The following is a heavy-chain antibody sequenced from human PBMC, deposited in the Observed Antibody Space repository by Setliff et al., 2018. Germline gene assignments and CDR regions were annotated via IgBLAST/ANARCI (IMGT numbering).Heavy chain of an antibody. J-gene: IGHJ4*02. CDR2: IYHSGTT. CDR3: TRAYSGSHDY. V-gene: IGHV4-61*05. CDR1: GDSISSRRNY. Sequence: PSETLSLTCTVSGDSISSRRNYWGWFRQPAGKELEWIGEIYHSGTTNYNPPLKSRVTMSVDKSRNQFSLRLTSVTAADTAIYYCTRAYSGSHDYWGQGTLVTVSS. D-gene: IGHD1-26*01.